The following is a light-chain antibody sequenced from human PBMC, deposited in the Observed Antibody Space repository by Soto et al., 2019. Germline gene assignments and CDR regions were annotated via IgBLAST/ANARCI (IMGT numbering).Light chain of an antibody. V-gene: IGKV3-11*01. Sequence: IVLTQSPSTLSLSPGERATLSCRASQSINFYLAWYQQKPGQAPRLLIYDASNRATGIPARFSGSGSGTDFTLTISSLEPEDFAVYYCQQRSNWPARVTFGQGTRLEIK. CDR3: QQRSNWPARVT. CDR2: DAS. J-gene: IGKJ5*01. CDR1: QSINFY.